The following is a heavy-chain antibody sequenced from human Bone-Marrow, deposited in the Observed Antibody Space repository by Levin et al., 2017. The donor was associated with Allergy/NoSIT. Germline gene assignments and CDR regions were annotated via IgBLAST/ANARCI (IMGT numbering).Heavy chain of an antibody. CDR2: ISGSGGST. D-gene: IGHD1-26*01. CDR1: GFTFSSYA. V-gene: IGHV3-23*01. J-gene: IGHJ6*02. CDR3: APWGVGATVFYYYGMDV. Sequence: GGSLRLSCAASGFTFSSYAMSWVRQAPGKGLEWVSAISGSGGSTYYADSVKGRFTISRDNSKNTLYLQMNSLRAEDTAVYYCAPWGVGATVFYYYGMDVWGQGTTVTVSS.